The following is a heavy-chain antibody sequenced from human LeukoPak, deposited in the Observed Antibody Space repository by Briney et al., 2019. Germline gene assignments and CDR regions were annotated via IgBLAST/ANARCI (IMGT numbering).Heavy chain of an antibody. J-gene: IGHJ4*02. Sequence: GRSLRLSCAASGFTFSSYGMHGVRQTPGKGLEGVAVIWYDGSNKYYADSVKGRFTISRDNSKNTLYLQMNSLRAEDTAVYYCARDSQGYSGYEYYFDYWGQGTLVTVSS. CDR1: GFTFSSYG. D-gene: IGHD5-12*01. CDR3: ARDSQGYSGYEYYFDY. CDR2: IWYDGSNK. V-gene: IGHV3-33*01.